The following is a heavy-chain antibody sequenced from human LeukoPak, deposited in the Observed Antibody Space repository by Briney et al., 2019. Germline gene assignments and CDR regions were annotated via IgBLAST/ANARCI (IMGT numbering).Heavy chain of an antibody. Sequence: KTSETLSLTCTVSGGSISSSSYYWGWIRQLPGKGLEWIGSIYYSGSTYYNPSLKSRVTISVDTSKNQFSLKLSSVTAADTAVYYCARQKGYSSGWYFDYWGQGTLVTVSS. D-gene: IGHD6-19*01. CDR2: IYYSGST. J-gene: IGHJ4*02. CDR1: GGSISSSSYY. CDR3: ARQKGYSSGWYFDY. V-gene: IGHV4-39*01.